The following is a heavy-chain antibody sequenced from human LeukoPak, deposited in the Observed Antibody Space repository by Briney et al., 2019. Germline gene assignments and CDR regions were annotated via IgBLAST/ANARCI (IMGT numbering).Heavy chain of an antibody. Sequence: GASVKVSCKASGFTFTSFGFSWVRQAPGQGLEWMGWISAYNGNTNYAQNLQGRVTMTTDASTSTVYMELRSLRSDDTAVYYCARDAPGITMIVVVITTRGMDVWGQGTTVTVSS. CDR2: ISAYNGNT. CDR1: GFTFTSFG. CDR3: ARDAPGITMIVVVITTRGMDV. J-gene: IGHJ6*02. V-gene: IGHV1-18*01. D-gene: IGHD3-22*01.